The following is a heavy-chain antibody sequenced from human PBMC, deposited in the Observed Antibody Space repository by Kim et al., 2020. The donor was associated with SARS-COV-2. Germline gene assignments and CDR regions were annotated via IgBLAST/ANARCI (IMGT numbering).Heavy chain of an antibody. V-gene: IGHV3-53*01. CDR1: GFTVSSNY. J-gene: IGHJ4*02. D-gene: IGHD5-12*01. CDR2: IYSGGST. Sequence: GGSMRLSCAASGFTVSSNYMSWVRQAPGKGLEWVSAIYSGGSTYYADSVKGRFTISRDNSKNPLYLQMNSLRAEDTAVYYCSRGAGWLPSGPFDHWGQGT. CDR3: SRGAGWLPSGPFDH.